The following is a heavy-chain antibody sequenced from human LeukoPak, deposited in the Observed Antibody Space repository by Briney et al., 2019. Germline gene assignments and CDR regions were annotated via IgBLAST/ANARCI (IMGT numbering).Heavy chain of an antibody. D-gene: IGHD3-9*01. CDR1: GGSISSGGYY. CDR2: IYHSGST. CDR3: AREALRYFDTEVY. Sequence: PSETLSLTCTVSGGSISSGGYYWSWIRQPPGKGLEWIGYIYHSGSTYYNPSLKSRVTISVDRSKNQFSLKLSSVTAADTAVYYCAREALRYFDTEVYWGQGTLVTVSS. V-gene: IGHV4-30-2*01. J-gene: IGHJ4*02.